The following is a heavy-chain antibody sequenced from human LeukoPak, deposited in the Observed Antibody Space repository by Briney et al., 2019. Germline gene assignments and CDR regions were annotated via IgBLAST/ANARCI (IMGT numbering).Heavy chain of an antibody. Sequence: PSETLSLTCTVSGGSISSGIYYWSWIRQPAGKGLEWIGRIYTSGSTNYNPSLKSRVTISVDTSKNQFSLKLSSVTAADTAVYYCARDRDYDFWSGYYSPPGLGTRAADDNWFDPWGQGTLVTVSS. V-gene: IGHV4-61*02. J-gene: IGHJ5*02. CDR1: GGSISSGIYY. D-gene: IGHD3-3*01. CDR3: ARDRDYDFWSGYYSPPGLGTRAADDNWFDP. CDR2: IYTSGST.